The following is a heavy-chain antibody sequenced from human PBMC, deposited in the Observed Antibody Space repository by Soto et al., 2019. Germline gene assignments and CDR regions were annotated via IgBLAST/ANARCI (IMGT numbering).Heavy chain of an antibody. CDR1: GGTFSSYA. V-gene: IGHV1-69*01. CDR2: IIPIFGTA. D-gene: IGHD3-3*01. J-gene: IGHJ6*02. CDR3: ARGVRSLEWSGGRYYYGMDV. Sequence: QVQLVQSGAEVKKPGSSVKVSCKASGGTFSSYAISWVRQAPGQGLEWMGGIIPIFGTANYAQKFQGRVTITADESTSTAYMELSSLRSEDTAVYYCARGVRSLEWSGGRYYYGMDVWGQGTTVTVSS.